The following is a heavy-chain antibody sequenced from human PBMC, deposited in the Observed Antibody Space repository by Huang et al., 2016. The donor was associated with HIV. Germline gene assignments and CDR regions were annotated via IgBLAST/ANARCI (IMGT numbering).Heavy chain of an antibody. J-gene: IGHJ4*02. D-gene: IGHD3-9*01. Sequence: QVQLVQSRAEVKKPGASVKVSCKVSDYTLTELSIHWVRQPPGKGLEWMGGFDPENGETIYAQKFQGRVTMTEDTSTETAFMELSGLRPEDTAGYYCATGFDVFFDFWGQGTLVTVSS. V-gene: IGHV1-24*01. CDR1: DYTLTELS. CDR2: FDPENGET. CDR3: ATGFDVFFDF.